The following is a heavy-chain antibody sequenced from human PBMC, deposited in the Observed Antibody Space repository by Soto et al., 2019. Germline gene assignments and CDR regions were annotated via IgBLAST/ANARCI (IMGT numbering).Heavy chain of an antibody. J-gene: IGHJ4*02. Sequence: QVQLVQSGAEVKKPGASVKVSCKASGYTFTSYGISWVRQAPGQGLEWMGWINAYNGNTNYAQKVQGRVTMTTDTTTRTDYMELRSLRSADTAVYYCARDVGYGLINYWGQGTLVTVSS. V-gene: IGHV1-18*01. CDR3: ARDVGYGLINY. CDR2: INAYNGNT. CDR1: GYTFTSYG. D-gene: IGHD5-18*01.